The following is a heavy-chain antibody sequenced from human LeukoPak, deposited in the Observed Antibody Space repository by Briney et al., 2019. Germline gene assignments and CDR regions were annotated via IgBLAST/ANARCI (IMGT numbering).Heavy chain of an antibody. V-gene: IGHV5-51*01. CDR3: ARRDGTSSGIDY. D-gene: IGHD6-6*01. CDR2: IHPGDSDT. CDR1: GYSFTTAW. J-gene: IGHJ4*02. Sequence: HGESLKISCKGSGYSFTTAWIAWVRQMPGKGLEWMGIIHPGDSDTRYSPSFQGQVTISADKSIRTAYLQWSSLKASDTAMYYCARRDGTSSGIDYWGQGTLVTVSS.